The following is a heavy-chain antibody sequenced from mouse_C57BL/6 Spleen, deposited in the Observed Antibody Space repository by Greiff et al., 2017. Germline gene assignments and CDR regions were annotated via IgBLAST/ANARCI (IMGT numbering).Heavy chain of an antibody. Sequence: EVQLQQSGPELVKPGASVKISCKASGYTFTDYYMNWVKQSHGKSLEWIGDINPNNGGTSYNQKFKGKATLTVDKSSSTAYMELRSLTSEDSAVYYCARLYFGVWGTGTTVTVSS. CDR3: ARLYFGV. CDR1: GYTFTDYY. V-gene: IGHV1-26*01. CDR2: INPNNGGT. J-gene: IGHJ1*03.